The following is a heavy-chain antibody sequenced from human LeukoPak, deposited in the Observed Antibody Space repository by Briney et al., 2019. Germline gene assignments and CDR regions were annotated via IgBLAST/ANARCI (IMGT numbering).Heavy chain of an antibody. V-gene: IGHV1-8*03. CDR2: INPNSGNT. CDR3: ARGASRSFDY. J-gene: IGHJ4*02. D-gene: IGHD6-6*01. Sequence: GASVKVSCKASGYTFISYEIHWVRQATGQGLEWKGWINPNSGNTRYVQKFQGRVTFTRDTSRGTAYMELSSLRSEDTAIYYCARGASRSFDYWGQGTLLTVSP. CDR1: GYTFISYE.